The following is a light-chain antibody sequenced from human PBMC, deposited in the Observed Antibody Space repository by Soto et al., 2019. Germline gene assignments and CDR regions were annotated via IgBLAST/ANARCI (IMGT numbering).Light chain of an antibody. CDR3: QQYSSCSRT. J-gene: IGKJ1*01. Sequence: DIQITQSPSTLSASLGDTVTLPCRASQRISTSLAWYQQRPGQAPELLIYDASTMESGVPSRFSGSGSGTEFSLTISSLQPDDFAAFYCQQYSSCSRTFGQGTKVDIK. CDR2: DAS. V-gene: IGKV1-5*01. CDR1: QRISTS.